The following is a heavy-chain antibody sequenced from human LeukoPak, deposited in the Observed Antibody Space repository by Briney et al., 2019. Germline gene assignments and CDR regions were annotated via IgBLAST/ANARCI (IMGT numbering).Heavy chain of an antibody. Sequence: GGSLRPSCAASGFTFSSYGMHWVRQAPGKGLEWVAVISYDGSNKYYADSVKGRFTISTDNSKNTLYLQMNSLRAEDTAVYYCAKGLGTVVTGASVAFDYWGQGTLVTVSS. CDR2: ISYDGSNK. D-gene: IGHD4-23*01. CDR1: GFTFSSYG. V-gene: IGHV3-30*18. J-gene: IGHJ4*02. CDR3: AKGLGTVVTGASVAFDY.